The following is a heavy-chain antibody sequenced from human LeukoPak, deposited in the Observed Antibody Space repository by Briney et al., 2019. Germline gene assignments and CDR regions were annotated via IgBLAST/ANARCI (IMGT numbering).Heavy chain of an antibody. V-gene: IGHV1-69*13. D-gene: IGHD4-23*01. CDR2: ILPIFDTG. Sequence: GASVKVSCKASGYTFTGYYMHWVRQAPGQGLEWMGGILPIFDTGNYAQKFQGRVTVTADASTSTAYMELSSLRSEDTAVYYCARSNYGGHSGVWFDPWGQGTLVTVSS. CDR1: GYTFTGYY. CDR3: ARSNYGGHSGVWFDP. J-gene: IGHJ5*02.